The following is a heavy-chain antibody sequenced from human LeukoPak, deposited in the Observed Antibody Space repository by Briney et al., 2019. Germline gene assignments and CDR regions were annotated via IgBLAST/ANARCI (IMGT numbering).Heavy chain of an antibody. CDR3: AKPWEWETSSGQQPADAFDI. CDR1: GFTFSSYA. Sequence: GGSLRLSCAASGFTFSSYAMSWVRQAPGKGLEWVSAISGSGGSTYYAGSVKGRFTISRDNAKNTLYLQMNSLRAEDTAVYYCAKPWEWETSSGQQPADAFDIWGQGTMVTVSS. CDR2: ISGSGGST. J-gene: IGHJ3*02. D-gene: IGHD1-26*01. V-gene: IGHV3-23*01.